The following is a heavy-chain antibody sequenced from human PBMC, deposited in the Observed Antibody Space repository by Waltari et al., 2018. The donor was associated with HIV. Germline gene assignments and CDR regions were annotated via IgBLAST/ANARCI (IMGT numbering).Heavy chain of an antibody. CDR2: IHHSGST. J-gene: IGHJ4*02. V-gene: IGHV4-4*02. Sequence: QVQLQESGPGLVKPSGTLSLTCEVSGDSISSYNWWTWVRQPPGKGREWIGEIHHSGSTNYNPSLKSRVTISVDTSKNQFSLNLNSVTAADTAVYYCARRTGTTRSFDYWGQGTPVTVSS. CDR1: GDSISSYNW. CDR3: ARRTGTTRSFDY. D-gene: IGHD1-7*01.